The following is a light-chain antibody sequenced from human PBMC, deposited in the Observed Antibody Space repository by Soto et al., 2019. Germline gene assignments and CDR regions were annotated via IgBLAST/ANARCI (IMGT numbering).Light chain of an antibody. CDR3: QQYQNLPRT. CDR2: DAS. CDR1: QDINNY. V-gene: IGKV1-33*01. J-gene: IGKJ3*01. Sequence: DIQMTQSPSSLSASVGDRVTITCQASQDINNYLNWWQQKPGKAPSLLIFDASNLETGVPSRFSGSGSGTDFTFTISSLQPEDIATYYCQQYQNLPRTFGPGTKVDMK.